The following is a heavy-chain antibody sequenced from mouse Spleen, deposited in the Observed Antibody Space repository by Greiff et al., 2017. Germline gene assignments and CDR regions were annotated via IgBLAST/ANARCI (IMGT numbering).Heavy chain of an antibody. Sequence: VQLQQSGAELVRPGASVKLSCTASGFNFTDDSMHWVKQRPEQGLEWIGWIDPENGDTEYASKFQGKATITADTSSNTAYLQLSSLTSEDTAVYYCTTLDSSDGYYFDYWGQGTTLTVSS. CDR1: GFNFTDDS. CDR2: IDPENGDT. D-gene: IGHD3-2*01. V-gene: IGHV14-4*01. J-gene: IGHJ2*01. CDR3: TTLDSSDGYYFDY.